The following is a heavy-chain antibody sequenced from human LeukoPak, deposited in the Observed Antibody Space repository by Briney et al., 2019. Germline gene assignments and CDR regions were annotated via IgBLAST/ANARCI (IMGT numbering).Heavy chain of an antibody. CDR3: ARGGTSGSLIY. V-gene: IGHV3-74*01. Sequence: GGSLRLSCAASGFTFSNYWMHWVRQDPLKGLVWVSRINSDGGSTGYADSVKGRFTISRDNAKNTLYLQMNSLRAEDTALYYCARGGTSGSLIYWGLGTLVTVSS. D-gene: IGHD1-26*01. J-gene: IGHJ4*02. CDR2: INSDGGST. CDR1: GFTFSNYW.